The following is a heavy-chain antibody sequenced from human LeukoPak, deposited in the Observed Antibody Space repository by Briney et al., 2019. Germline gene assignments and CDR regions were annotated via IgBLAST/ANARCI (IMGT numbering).Heavy chain of an antibody. V-gene: IGHV4-30-4*01. D-gene: IGHD1-14*01. CDR3: ARGGNRPDAFDI. Sequence: SETLSLTCTVSGGSISSGDYYWSWIRQPPGKGLEWIGFIYYSGSTYYKPSLKSRIAISVDTSKNQFSLRLTSVTAADTAVYYCARGGNRPDAFDIWGQGTMVTVSS. CDR1: GGSISSGDYY. J-gene: IGHJ3*02. CDR2: IYYSGST.